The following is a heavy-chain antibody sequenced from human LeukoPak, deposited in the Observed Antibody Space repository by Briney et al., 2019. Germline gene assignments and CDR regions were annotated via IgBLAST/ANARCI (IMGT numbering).Heavy chain of an antibody. CDR3: AILGYCGGDSCY. CDR2: INPKSGGA. J-gene: IGHJ4*02. D-gene: IGHD2-15*01. V-gene: IGHV1-2*06. Sequence: ASVKVSCKTSGYTCIDYYMHWVRQAPGQGLEWMGRINPKSGGANYAQRFQGRVTMTRDTSISTAYLELSRLRSDDTAVSYCAILGYCGGDSCYWGQGTLVTVSS. CDR1: GYTCIDYY.